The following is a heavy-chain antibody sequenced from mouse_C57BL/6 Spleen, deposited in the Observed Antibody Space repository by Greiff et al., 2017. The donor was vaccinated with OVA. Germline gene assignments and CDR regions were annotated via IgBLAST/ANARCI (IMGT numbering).Heavy chain of an antibody. CDR3: ARIGYSLYYYAMDY. CDR1: GYTFTDYY. V-gene: IGHV1-26*01. CDR2: INPNNGGT. D-gene: IGHD2-3*01. Sequence: EVQLQQSGPELVKPGASVKISCKASGYTFTDYYMNWVKQSHGKSLEWIGDINPNNGGTSYNQKFKGKATLTVDKSSSTAYMELRSLTSEDSAVYYCARIGYSLYYYAMDYWGQGTSVTVSS. J-gene: IGHJ4*01.